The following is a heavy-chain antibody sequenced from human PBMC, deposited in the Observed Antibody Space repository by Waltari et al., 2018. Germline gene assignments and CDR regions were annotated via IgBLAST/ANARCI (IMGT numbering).Heavy chain of an antibody. CDR2: SNSDGSDT. Sequence: EGQLVESGGGLVQPGGSLKLSCAASGFTFSSFWMHWVRQVPGQGLVWVSRSNSDGSDTSYADSVMGRFTVSRDNAKNMAYLQMNSLRAEDTAIYYCTRDSPSWIWGQGTMVSVSS. CDR3: TRDSPSWI. CDR1: GFTFSSFW. V-gene: IGHV3-74*01. J-gene: IGHJ3*02.